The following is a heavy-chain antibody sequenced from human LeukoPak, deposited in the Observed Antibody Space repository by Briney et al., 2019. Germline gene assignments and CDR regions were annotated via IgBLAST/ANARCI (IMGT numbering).Heavy chain of an antibody. V-gene: IGHV4-30-4*07. CDR1: GGSISSGGYS. Sequence: SETLSLTCAVSGGSISSGGYSWSWIRQPPGKGLEWIGYIYYSGSTYYNPSLKSRVTISVDTSKNQFSLKLSSVTAADTAVYYCARMTSSGWYREDYWGQGTLVTVSS. CDR2: IYYSGST. D-gene: IGHD6-19*01. CDR3: ARMTSSGWYREDY. J-gene: IGHJ4*02.